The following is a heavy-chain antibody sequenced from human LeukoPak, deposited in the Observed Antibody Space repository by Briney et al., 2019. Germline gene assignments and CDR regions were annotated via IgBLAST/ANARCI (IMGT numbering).Heavy chain of an antibody. CDR1: GGSISSGAYS. J-gene: IGHJ4*02. CDR3: ASHSGGYAY. CDR2: VYYSGGT. V-gene: IGHV4-30-4*07. Sequence: SETLTLTCAVSGGSISSGAYSWSWIRQPPRKGLEWIGYVYYSGGTYYNPSLKSRVTISVDTSKNQFSLKLSSVTAADTAVYYCASHSGGYAYWGQGTLVTVSS. D-gene: IGHD5-12*01.